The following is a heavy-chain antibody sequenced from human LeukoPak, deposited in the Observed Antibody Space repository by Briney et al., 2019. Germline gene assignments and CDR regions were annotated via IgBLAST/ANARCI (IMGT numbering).Heavy chain of an antibody. Sequence: HPGGSLRLSCAAPGFMFHDYAIHWDRQAPGKGLEWVFVIIGDGGSNFYEDSVKGRFTISRDNSKNSLYLQMNSLRSDDTALDYCARESESSGWYDYWGQGTLVTVSS. V-gene: IGHV3-43*02. CDR1: GFMFHDYA. CDR3: ARESESSGWYDY. D-gene: IGHD6-19*01. CDR2: IIGDGGSN. J-gene: IGHJ4*02.